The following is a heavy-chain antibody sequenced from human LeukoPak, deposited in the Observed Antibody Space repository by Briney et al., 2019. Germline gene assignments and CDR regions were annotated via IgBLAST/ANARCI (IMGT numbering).Heavy chain of an antibody. CDR2: ISYDGSNK. V-gene: IGHV3-30-3*01. CDR3: ARDRGWLQLAYYYYGMDV. CDR1: GFTFSSYA. D-gene: IGHD5-24*01. J-gene: IGHJ6*02. Sequence: GRSLRLSCAASGFTFSSYAMHWVRQAPGKGLEWVAVISYDGSNKYYADSVKGRFTISRDNSKNTLYPQMNSLRAEDTAVYYCARDRGWLQLAYYYYGMDVWGQGTTVTVSS.